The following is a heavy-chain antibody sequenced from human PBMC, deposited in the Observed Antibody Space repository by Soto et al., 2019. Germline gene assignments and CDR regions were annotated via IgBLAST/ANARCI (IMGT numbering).Heavy chain of an antibody. CDR1: GGSNSSYY. Sequence: SETLSLTCTVSGGSNSSYYLTWIRQPPGKGLEWIGYMYYSGSTNYNPSLKSRVTISVDTSKNQFSLKLSSVTAADTAVYYCGGKNYDSSGYFDYWGQGPLVTVSS. CDR3: GGKNYDSSGYFDY. V-gene: IGHV4-59*01. CDR2: MYYSGST. J-gene: IGHJ4*02. D-gene: IGHD3-22*01.